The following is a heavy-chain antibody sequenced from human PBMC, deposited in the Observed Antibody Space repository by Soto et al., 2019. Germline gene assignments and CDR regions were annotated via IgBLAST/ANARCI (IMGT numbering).Heavy chain of an antibody. CDR2: IYYSGST. D-gene: IGHD5-18*01. Sequence: TLSLPFTVSGGSISSGGYYWSFIRQHPGKGLEWIGYIYYSGSTYYNPSLKSRVTISVDTSKNQFSLKLSSVTAADTAVYYCARDPAMRNWFDPWGQGTLVTVSS. V-gene: IGHV4-31*03. CDR1: GGSISSGGYY. CDR3: ARDPAMRNWFDP. J-gene: IGHJ5*02.